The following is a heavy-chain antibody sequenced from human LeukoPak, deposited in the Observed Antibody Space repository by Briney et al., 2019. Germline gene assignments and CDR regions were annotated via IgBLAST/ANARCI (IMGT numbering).Heavy chain of an antibody. J-gene: IGHJ4*02. D-gene: IGHD2-15*01. CDR1: GFTSSNYG. CDR3: ARGGKCSDGKCYLIDY. CDR2: ISYDGGNK. V-gene: IGHV3-30*03. Sequence: GTSLRLSCAASGFTSSNYGMHWVRQAPGKGLEWVAVISYDGGNKYYADSVKGRFTLSRDNSKNTLYLQINSLRTEDTAVYYCARGGKCSDGKCYLIDYWGQGTLVTVSS.